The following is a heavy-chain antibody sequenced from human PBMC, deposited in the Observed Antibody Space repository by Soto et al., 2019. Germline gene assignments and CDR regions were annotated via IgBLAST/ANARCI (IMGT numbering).Heavy chain of an antibody. V-gene: IGHV4-39*01. CDR3: ARVNVTLDL. CDR2: IHYGGNA. J-gene: IGHJ4*02. Sequence: QLQLQESGPGLVGPSETLSLTCTVSGGSVNTYNLFWAWVRQPPGKGLEWIATIHYGGNAYYSPCPPXRXTXXRDTATNRVPLELRSVTAADTAVYDCARVNVTLDLWGQGTLVTVSP. CDR1: GGSVNTYNLF. D-gene: IGHD2-21*02.